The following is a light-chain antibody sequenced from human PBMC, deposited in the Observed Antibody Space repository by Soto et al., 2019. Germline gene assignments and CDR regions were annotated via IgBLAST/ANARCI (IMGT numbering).Light chain of an antibody. CDR2: DVA. Sequence: QSALTQPASVSGSPGQSITISCTGTGSDVGRYNYVSWYRQHPGKAPKLMIYDVANRPSGVSDRFSGSKSANMASLTISGLQAEDEADYYCSSYTTSNTEVFGGGTKLTVL. CDR1: GSDVGRYNY. J-gene: IGLJ2*01. V-gene: IGLV2-14*01. CDR3: SSYTTSNTEV.